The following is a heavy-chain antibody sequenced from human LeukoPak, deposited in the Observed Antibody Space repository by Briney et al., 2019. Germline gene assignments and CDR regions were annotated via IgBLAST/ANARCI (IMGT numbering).Heavy chain of an antibody. D-gene: IGHD2-15*01. Sequence: GGSLRLSCAASGFTFGSYAMHWVRQAPGKGLEWVAVISYDGSNKYYADSVKGRFTISRDNSKNTLYLQMNSLRAEDTAVYYCARDVREFLFHCSGGSCYSNWFDPWGQGTLVTVSS. CDR2: ISYDGSNK. V-gene: IGHV3-30-3*01. J-gene: IGHJ5*02. CDR3: ARDVREFLFHCSGGSCYSNWFDP. CDR1: GFTFGSYA.